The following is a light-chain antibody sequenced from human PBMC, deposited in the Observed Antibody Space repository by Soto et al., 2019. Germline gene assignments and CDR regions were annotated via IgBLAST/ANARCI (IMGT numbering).Light chain of an antibody. CDR2: GAS. CDR3: QQYNNWPPRALT. V-gene: IGKV3-15*01. J-gene: IGKJ4*01. Sequence: EIVMTQSPATLSVSPGERATLACRASQSVSSNLAWYQQKPGQAPRLLIDGASTRATGIPARFSGSGSGTEFTLTISSLQSEDFAVYYCQQYNNWPPRALTFSAGTKVEIK. CDR1: QSVSSN.